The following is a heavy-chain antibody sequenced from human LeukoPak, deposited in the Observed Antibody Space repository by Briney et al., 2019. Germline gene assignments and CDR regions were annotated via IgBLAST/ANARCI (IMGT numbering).Heavy chain of an antibody. J-gene: IGHJ4*02. D-gene: IGHD3-3*01. V-gene: IGHV3-30*18. CDR2: ISYDGSNK. CDR3: AKPPQGELEYYFDY. CDR1: GFTFSSYG. Sequence: PGGSLRLSCAASGFTFSSYGMHWVRQAPGKGLEWVAVISYDGSNKYYADSVKGRFTISRDNFKNALYLQMNSLRAEDTAVYYCAKPPQGELEYYFDYWGQGTLVTVSS.